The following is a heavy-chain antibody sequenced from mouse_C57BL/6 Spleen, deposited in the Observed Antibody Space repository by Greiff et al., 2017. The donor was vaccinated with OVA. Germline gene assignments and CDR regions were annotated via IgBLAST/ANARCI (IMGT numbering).Heavy chain of an antibody. CDR2: FHPYNDDT. D-gene: IGHD1-1*01. CDR3: ARGPYYGSSLWYFDV. Sequence: QVHVKQSGAELVKPGASVKMSCKASGYTFTTYPIEWMKQNHGKSLEWIGNFHPYNDDTKYNEKFKGKATLTVEKSSSTVYLELSRLTSDDSAVYYCARGPYYGSSLWYFDVWGTGTTVTVSS. V-gene: IGHV1-47*01. CDR1: GYTFTTYP. J-gene: IGHJ1*03.